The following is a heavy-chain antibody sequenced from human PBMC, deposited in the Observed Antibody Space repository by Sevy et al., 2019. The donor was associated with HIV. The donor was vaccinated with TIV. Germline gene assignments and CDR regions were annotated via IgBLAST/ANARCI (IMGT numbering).Heavy chain of an antibody. V-gene: IGHV3-23*01. CDR1: GFTFISSV. CDR3: AKETPGGFN. CDR2: ISTSGGYT. Sequence: GGSLRLSCAASGFTFISSVISWVRQAPGKGLEWVSTISTSGGYTYYADSVKGRFTISRDNAKNTVWLEMNTLGADDTALYYGAKETPGGFNWGQGTLVTVSS. D-gene: IGHD5-12*01. J-gene: IGHJ4*02.